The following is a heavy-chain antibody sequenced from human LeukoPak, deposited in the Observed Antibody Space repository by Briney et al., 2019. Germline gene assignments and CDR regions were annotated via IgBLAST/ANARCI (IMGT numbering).Heavy chain of an antibody. CDR3: ARGQKRITIFGVVETKKNWFDP. Sequence: GGSLRLSCAASGFTFSSYGMHWVRQAPGQGLEWMGIINPSGGSTSYAQKFQGRVTMTRDTSTSTVYMELSSLRSEDTAVYYCARGQKRITIFGVVETKKNWFDPWGQGTLVTVSS. CDR2: INPSGGST. J-gene: IGHJ5*02. D-gene: IGHD3-3*01. CDR1: GFTFSSYG. V-gene: IGHV1-46*01.